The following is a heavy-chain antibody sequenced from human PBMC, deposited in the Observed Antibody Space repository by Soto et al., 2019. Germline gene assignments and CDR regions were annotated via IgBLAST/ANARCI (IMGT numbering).Heavy chain of an antibody. CDR1: GFLFSSYA. CDR3: AKHRRGLGIAVAGTLFDY. V-gene: IGHV3-23*01. CDR2: ISGSGGST. Sequence: GGSLRLSCEASGFLFSSYAMNWVRQAPGKGLEWVSAISGSGGSTYYADPVKGRFTISRDNSKNTLYLQMNSLRAEDTAVYYCAKHRRGLGIAVAGTLFDYWGQGTLVTVSS. D-gene: IGHD6-19*01. J-gene: IGHJ4*02.